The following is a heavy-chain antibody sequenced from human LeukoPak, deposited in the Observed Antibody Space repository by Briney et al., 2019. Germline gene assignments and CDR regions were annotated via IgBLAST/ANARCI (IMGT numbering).Heavy chain of an antibody. Sequence: ASVKVSCKASGYDLTKSAVQWVRQATGQRLEWMGWIDAGNGRTKYSQDHQGRVTISRDTSASIAYIELSSLRSDDMAVYYCARGIWSTTLTAYYLDYWGQGTLDSVSS. D-gene: IGHD2-21*02. CDR1: GYDLTKSA. J-gene: IGHJ4*02. CDR3: ARGIWSTTLTAYYLDY. V-gene: IGHV1-3*03. CDR2: IDAGNGRT.